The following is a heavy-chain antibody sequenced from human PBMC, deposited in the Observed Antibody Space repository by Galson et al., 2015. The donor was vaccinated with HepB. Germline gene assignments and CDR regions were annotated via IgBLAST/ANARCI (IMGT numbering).Heavy chain of an antibody. V-gene: IGHV3-9*01. D-gene: IGHD6-19*01. Sequence: SLRLSCAASGFTFDDYAMHWVRQAPGKGLEWVSGITWSSGSVAYADSVKGRFTISRDNAKNSLYLQMNSLRAEDTAFYYCAKDIAWLVFEGFDYWGQGTLVTVSS. CDR2: ITWSSGSV. J-gene: IGHJ4*02. CDR3: AKDIAWLVFEGFDY. CDR1: GFTFDDYA.